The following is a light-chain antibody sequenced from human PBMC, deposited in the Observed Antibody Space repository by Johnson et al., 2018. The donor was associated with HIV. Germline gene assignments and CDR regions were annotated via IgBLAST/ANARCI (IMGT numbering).Light chain of an antibody. J-gene: IGLJ1*01. CDR1: SSNIGNNY. V-gene: IGLV1-51*01. CDR3: GTWDNSLTAYV. CDR2: DNT. Sequence: QSVLTQPPSVSAAPGQKVTISCSGSSSNIGNNYVSWYQQLPGTAPKLLIYDNTKRPSGIPDRFSGSKSDASATLAITGLPTGDAADYYCGTWDNSLTAYVFGTGTKVTV.